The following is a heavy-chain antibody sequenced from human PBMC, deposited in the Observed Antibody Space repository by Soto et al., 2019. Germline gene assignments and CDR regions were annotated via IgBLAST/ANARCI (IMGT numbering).Heavy chain of an antibody. V-gene: IGHV5-51*01. J-gene: IGHJ5*02. D-gene: IGHD6-19*01. Sequence: GESLKISCKGSGYSFTSYWIGWVRQMPGKGLEWMGIIYPGDSDTRYSPSFQGQVTISADKSISTAYLQWSSLKASDTAMYYCARRLSGYSSGWYAGWFDPWGEGTLVTVSS. CDR3: ARRLSGYSSGWYAGWFDP. CDR1: GYSFTSYW. CDR2: IYPGDSDT.